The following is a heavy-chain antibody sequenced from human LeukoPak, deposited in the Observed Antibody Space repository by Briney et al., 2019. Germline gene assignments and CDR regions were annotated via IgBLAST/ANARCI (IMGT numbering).Heavy chain of an antibody. CDR3: ARDKGPYYFDQ. Sequence: GGSLRLSCAASGFTFSSYGMHWVRQAPGKGLERVAVIWNDGSQKYYADSVKGRFTISRDNSKNTLYLQMNSLRAEDTAVYYCARDKGPYYFDQWGQGTLLTVSS. V-gene: IGHV3-33*01. CDR2: IWNDGSQK. CDR1: GFTFSSYG. J-gene: IGHJ4*02.